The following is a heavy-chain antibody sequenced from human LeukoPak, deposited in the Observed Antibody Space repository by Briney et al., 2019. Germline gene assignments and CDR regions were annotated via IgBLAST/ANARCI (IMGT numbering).Heavy chain of an antibody. V-gene: IGHV3-48*03. J-gene: IGHJ3*02. CDR1: GFTFSSYD. Sequence: PGGSLRLSCAASGFTFSSYDITWVRQAPGRGLQWISYIRRGGSTMYYADAVKGRFTISRDNAKNSVYLQLNSLRAEHTGVYYCARPTGITMLGNAFDIWGQGTLVTVSS. CDR3: ARPTGITMLGNAFDI. CDR2: IRRGGSTM. D-gene: IGHD1-20*01.